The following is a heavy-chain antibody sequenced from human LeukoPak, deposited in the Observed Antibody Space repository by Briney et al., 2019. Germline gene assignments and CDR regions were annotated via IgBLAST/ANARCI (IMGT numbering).Heavy chain of an antibody. CDR2: INPNSGGT. CDR1: GYTFTGYY. D-gene: IGHD3-9*01. Sequence: ASVKVSCKASGYTFTGYYMHWVRQAPGQGLEWIGWINPNSGGTNYAQKFQGRVTMTRDTSISTAYMELRSLRSDDTAVYYCARGGMNYDILTGYSFYNWFDPWGQGTLVTVSS. CDR3: ARGGMNYDILTGYSFYNWFDP. V-gene: IGHV1-2*02. J-gene: IGHJ5*02.